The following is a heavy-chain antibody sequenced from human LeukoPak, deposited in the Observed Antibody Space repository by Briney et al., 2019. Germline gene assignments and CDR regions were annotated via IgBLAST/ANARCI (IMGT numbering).Heavy chain of an antibody. CDR3: ARSTYYGSGSYYYYYYYYMDV. CDR1: GGSFSGYY. D-gene: IGHD3-10*01. Sequence: SETLSLTCAVYGGSFSGYYWSWIRQPPGKGLEWIGEINHSGSTNYNPSLKSRVTISVDTSKNQFSLKLSSVTAADTAVYYCARSTYYGSGSYYYYYYYYMDVWGKGTTVTISS. V-gene: IGHV4-34*01. J-gene: IGHJ6*03. CDR2: INHSGST.